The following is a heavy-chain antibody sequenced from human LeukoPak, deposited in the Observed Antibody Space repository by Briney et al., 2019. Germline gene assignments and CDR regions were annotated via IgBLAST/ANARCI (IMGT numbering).Heavy chain of an antibody. V-gene: IGHV1-46*01. J-gene: IGHJ4*02. D-gene: IGHD3-10*01. CDR3: ARRLWFGELFF. CDR2: INPSGGST. CDR1: GYTFTSYY. Sequence: ASVKVSCKASGYTFTSYYMHWVRQAPGQGLEWMGIINPSGGSTSYAQKFQGRVTMTRDMSTSTVYMELSSLRSEDTAVYYCARRLWFGELFFWGQGTLVTVSS.